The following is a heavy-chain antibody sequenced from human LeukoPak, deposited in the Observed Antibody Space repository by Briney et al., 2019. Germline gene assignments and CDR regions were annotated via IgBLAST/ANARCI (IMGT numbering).Heavy chain of an antibody. D-gene: IGHD2-2*01. CDR3: VRPLVCSSTSCPWHFDY. CDR1: GYTFTGYY. J-gene: IGHJ4*02. V-gene: IGHV1-2*02. CDR2: INPNSGGT. Sequence: ASVKVSCKASGYTFTGYYMHWVRQAPGQGLEWMGWINPNSGGTNSAQKFQGRVTMTRDTSISTAYMELSRLTSDDTAVYYCVRPLVCSSTSCPWHFDYWGQGTLVTVSS.